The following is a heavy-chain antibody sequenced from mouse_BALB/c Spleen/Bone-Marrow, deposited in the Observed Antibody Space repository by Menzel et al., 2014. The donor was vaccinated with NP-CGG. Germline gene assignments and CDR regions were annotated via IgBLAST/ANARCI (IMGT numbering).Heavy chain of an antibody. V-gene: IGHV1-7*01. CDR3: ARYGNYGDYFDY. D-gene: IGHD2-1*01. J-gene: IGHJ2*01. CDR1: GYTFXSYW. Sequence: QVQLQQSGAELAEPGASVKMSCKASGYTFXSYWMHWVKQRPGQGLEWIGYINPSTGYTEYNQKFKDKATLTADKSSSTAYMQLSSLTSEDSAVYYCARYGNYGDYFDYWGQGTTLTVSS. CDR2: INPSTGYT.